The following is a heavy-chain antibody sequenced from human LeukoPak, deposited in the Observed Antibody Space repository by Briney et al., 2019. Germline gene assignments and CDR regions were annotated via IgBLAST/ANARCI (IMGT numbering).Heavy chain of an antibody. CDR1: GFTFSSYA. J-gene: IGHJ4*02. Sequence: GGSLRLSCAASGFTFSSYAMHWVRQAPSKGLEWVAVISYDGSNKYYADSVKGRFTISRDNSKNTLYLQMNSLRAEDTAVYYCAKSRTGVYYFDYWGQGTLVTVSS. D-gene: IGHD3-10*01. V-gene: IGHV3-30-3*02. CDR3: AKSRTGVYYFDY. CDR2: ISYDGSNK.